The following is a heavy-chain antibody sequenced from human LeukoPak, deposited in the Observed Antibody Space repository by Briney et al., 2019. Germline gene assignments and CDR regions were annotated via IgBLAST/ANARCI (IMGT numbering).Heavy chain of an antibody. CDR2: ISTTSSYI. CDR1: GFTFSYYS. J-gene: IGHJ4*02. Sequence: PGGALRLSCSTSGFTFSYYSMTWVRQAPGKMLELVSSISTTSSYIYYADSVKGRFTISRDNAKNSLYLQMNSLRADDTAVYFCARDIYDDSGYFRRGLDYWGQGILVTVSS. CDR3: ARDIYDDSGYFRRGLDY. V-gene: IGHV3-21*01. D-gene: IGHD3-22*01.